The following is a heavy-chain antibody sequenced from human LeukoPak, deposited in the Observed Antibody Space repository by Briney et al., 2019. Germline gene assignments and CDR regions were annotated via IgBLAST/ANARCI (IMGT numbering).Heavy chain of an antibody. Sequence: GGSLRLSYAASGFSFSGYAMNWVRQAPGKGLEWVSGISGRGGSTYYADSVKGRFTISRDNSKSTLYLQMNSLRAEDTAIYYCAKDQVATINPRYFDFRGQGTLVTVSS. J-gene: IGHJ4*02. D-gene: IGHD5-24*01. V-gene: IGHV3-23*01. CDR2: ISGRGGST. CDR3: AKDQVATINPRYFDF. CDR1: GFSFSGYA.